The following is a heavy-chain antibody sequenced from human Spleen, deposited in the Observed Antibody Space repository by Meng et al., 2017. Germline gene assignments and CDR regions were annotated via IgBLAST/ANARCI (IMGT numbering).Heavy chain of an antibody. CDR1: GFTFSSNG. CDR2: ISYHGGNQ. J-gene: IGHJ4*02. Sequence: GGSLRLSCAASGFTFSSNGMHWVRQAPGKGLEWVAVISYHGGNQFYADSVKGRFTISRDNSENTVSLQMNSLRAEDTAVYYCAKAPLHDSGWSRILDSWGQGTLVTVSS. CDR3: AKAPLHDSGWSRILDS. V-gene: IGHV3-30*18. D-gene: IGHD6-19*01.